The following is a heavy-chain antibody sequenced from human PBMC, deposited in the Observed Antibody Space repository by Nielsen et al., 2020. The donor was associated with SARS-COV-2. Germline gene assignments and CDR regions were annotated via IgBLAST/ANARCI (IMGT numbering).Heavy chain of an antibody. V-gene: IGHV4-30-4*08. J-gene: IGHJ4*02. Sequence: SETLSLTCTVSGGSINNGDSYWAWIRLLPEKGLQWIGHISYSGVTHYKPSLKSRLAISVDTSKNQFSLKLSSVTAADTAVYYCARLKLGYSSGWFSPAYFDYWGQGTLVTVSS. CDR1: GGSINNGDSY. CDR3: ARLKLGYSSGWFSPAYFDY. CDR2: ISYSGVT. D-gene: IGHD6-19*01.